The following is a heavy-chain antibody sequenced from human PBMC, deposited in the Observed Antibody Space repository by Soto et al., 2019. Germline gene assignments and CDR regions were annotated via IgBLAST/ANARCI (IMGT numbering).Heavy chain of an antibody. J-gene: IGHJ4*02. CDR3: ARDGYYYDSSGYYYDFDY. CDR2: IIPIFGTA. D-gene: IGHD3-22*01. V-gene: IGHV1-69*12. CDR1: GGTFSSYA. Sequence: QVQLVQSGAEVKKPGSSVKVSCKASGGTFSSYAISWVRQAPGQGLEWMGGIIPIFGTANYAQKFQGRVTMTADESTGTAYLELSRLRSEDTAVYYCARDGYYYDSSGYYYDFDYWGQGTLVTVSS.